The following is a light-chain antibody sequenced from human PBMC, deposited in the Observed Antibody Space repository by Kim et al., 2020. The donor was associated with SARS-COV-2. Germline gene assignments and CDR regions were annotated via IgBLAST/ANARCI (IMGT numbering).Light chain of an antibody. CDR3: NSWDSSGTVV. CDR2: GKN. CDR1: SLRSYY. V-gene: IGLV3-19*01. Sequence: SSELTQDPAVSVALGQTVRITCQGDSLRSYYASWYQQKPGQAPVLVIYGKNNRPSGIPDRFSGTSSGNTASLTITGAQAEDEADYYCNSWDSSGTVVFGGGTQLTVL. J-gene: IGLJ2*01.